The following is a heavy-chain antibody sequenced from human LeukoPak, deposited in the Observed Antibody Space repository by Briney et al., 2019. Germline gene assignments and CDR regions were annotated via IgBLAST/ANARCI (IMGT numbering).Heavy chain of an antibody. D-gene: IGHD1-26*01. CDR1: GFTFSSYA. CDR2: ISGSGTIT. J-gene: IGHJ4*02. V-gene: IGHV3-23*01. Sequence: GGSLRLSCAASGFTFSSYAMSWVRQAPGKGQEWVSVISGSGTITYNADSVKGRFTVSRDNSKNTLYLQMNSLRAEDTAVYYCAKDLEPQLVRAADYWGQGTLVTVSS. CDR3: AKDLEPQLVRAADY.